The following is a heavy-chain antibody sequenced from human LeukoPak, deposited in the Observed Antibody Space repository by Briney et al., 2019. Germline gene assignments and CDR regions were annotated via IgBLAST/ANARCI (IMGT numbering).Heavy chain of an antibody. Sequence: SETLSVTCAVSGGSITTCCYYWTWIRQPPGKGLEWIGPKYYSGSPRSTSSLRSRLTISLDSSKNQFSLRLTSVTAADTAVYYCARSRSYGFDFDSWGPGTLVIVSS. D-gene: IGHD5-18*01. J-gene: IGHJ4*02. CDR2: KYYSGSP. V-gene: IGHV4-61*01. CDR1: GGSITTCCYY. CDR3: ARSRSYGFDFDS.